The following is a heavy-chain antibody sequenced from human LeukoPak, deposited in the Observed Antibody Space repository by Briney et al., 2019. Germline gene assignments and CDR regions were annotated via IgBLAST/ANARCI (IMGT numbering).Heavy chain of an antibody. CDR2: INPNSGGT. J-gene: IGHJ4*02. V-gene: IGHV1-2*02. Sequence: ASVKVSCKASGYTFTGYYMHWVRQAPGQGLEWVGWINPNSGGTNYAQKFQGRVTMTRDTSTSTVYMELSSLRSEDTAVYYCARDPELITMVRGVIRRVSREYYFDYWGQGTLVTVSS. D-gene: IGHD3-10*01. CDR1: GYTFTGYY. CDR3: ARDPELITMVRGVIRRVSREYYFDY.